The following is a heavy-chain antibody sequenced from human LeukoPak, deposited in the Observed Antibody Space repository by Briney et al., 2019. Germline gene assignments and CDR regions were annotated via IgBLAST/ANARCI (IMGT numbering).Heavy chain of an antibody. Sequence: KSSETLSLTCTVSGGSISSYYWSWIRQPPGKGLEWIGYIYYSGSTNYNPSLKSRVTISVDTSKNQFSLKLSSVTAADTAVYYCARFAGYVFDYWGQGTLVTVSS. CDR3: ARFAGYVFDY. CDR2: IYYSGST. V-gene: IGHV4-59*01. D-gene: IGHD2-15*01. CDR1: GGSISSYY. J-gene: IGHJ4*02.